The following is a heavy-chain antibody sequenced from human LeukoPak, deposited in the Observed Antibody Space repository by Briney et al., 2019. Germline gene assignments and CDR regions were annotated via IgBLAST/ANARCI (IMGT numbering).Heavy chain of an antibody. D-gene: IGHD5-24*01. Sequence: GGSLRLSCAASRFTFSKYWMHWVRQAPGKGLLWVSGINSDGSTTVYADSVKGRFTISRDNANDILYLQMNSLRAEDSAVYYCARATRNGYDYWGQGTLVTVSS. CDR3: ARATRNGYDY. CDR2: INSDGSTT. J-gene: IGHJ4*02. CDR1: RFTFSKYW. V-gene: IGHV3-74*01.